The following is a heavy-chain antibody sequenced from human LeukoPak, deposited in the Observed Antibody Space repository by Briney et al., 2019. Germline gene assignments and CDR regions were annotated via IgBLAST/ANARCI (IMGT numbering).Heavy chain of an antibody. CDR3: ARVARPDTSGYYHFDY. CDR1: GGSISSSHYY. CDR2: IYYSATT. Sequence: SETLSLTCTVSGGSISSSHYYWGWIRQPPGKGLEWIGFIYYSATTNYNPSLQSRVTISVDTSKNQFSLKLTSVTAADTAVYYCARVARPDTSGYYHFDYWGQGTLVTVSS. D-gene: IGHD3-22*01. V-gene: IGHV4-61*05. J-gene: IGHJ4*02.